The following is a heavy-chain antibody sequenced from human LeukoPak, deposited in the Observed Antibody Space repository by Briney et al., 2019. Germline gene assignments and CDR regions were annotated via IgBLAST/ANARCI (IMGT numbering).Heavy chain of an antibody. CDR2: ISAYNGNT. V-gene: IGHV1-18*01. CDR3: ARVTEVYYYDSSGYPYNWFDP. D-gene: IGHD3-22*01. Sequence: ASVKVSCKASGYTFTSYGISWVRQAPGQGLEWMGWISAYNGNTNYAQKLQGRVTMTTDTSTSTAYMELRSLRSDDTAVYYCARVTEVYYYDSSGYPYNWFDPWGQGTLVTVSS. CDR1: GYTFTSYG. J-gene: IGHJ5*02.